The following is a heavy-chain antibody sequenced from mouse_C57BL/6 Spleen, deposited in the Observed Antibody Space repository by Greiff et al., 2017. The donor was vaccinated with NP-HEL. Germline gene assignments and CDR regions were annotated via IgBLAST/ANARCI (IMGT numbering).Heavy chain of an antibody. CDR3: APTGPYAMDD. CDR1: GYAFSSSW. CDR2: IYPGDGDT. V-gene: IGHV1-82*01. Sequence: QVQLQQSGPELVKPGASVKISCKASGYAFSSSWMNWVKQRPGKGLEWIGRIYPGDGDTNYNGKFKGKATLTADQSSSTAYMQLSSLTSEDSAVYFCAPTGPYAMDDWGQGTSVTVSS. D-gene: IGHD1-1*01. J-gene: IGHJ4*01.